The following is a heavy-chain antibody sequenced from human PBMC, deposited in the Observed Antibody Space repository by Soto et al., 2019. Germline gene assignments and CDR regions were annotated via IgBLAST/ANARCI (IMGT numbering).Heavy chain of an antibody. CDR3: TTDSLVLRFLEWAFDP. Sequence: EVQLVESGGGLVKPGGSLRLSCAASGFTFSNAWMSWVRQAPGKGLEWVGRIKSKTDGGTTDYAAPVKGRFTISRDDSNNTLYLQMISLKTEDTAVYYCTTDSLVLRFLEWAFDPWGQGTLVTVSS. CDR2: IKSKTDGGTT. J-gene: IGHJ5*02. CDR1: GFTFSNAW. V-gene: IGHV3-15*01. D-gene: IGHD3-3*01.